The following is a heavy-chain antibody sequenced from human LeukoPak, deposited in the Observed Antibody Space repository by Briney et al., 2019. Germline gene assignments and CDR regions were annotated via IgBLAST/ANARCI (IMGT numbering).Heavy chain of an antibody. CDR3: ARVLAADAHFDY. D-gene: IGHD6-13*01. CDR2: ISYTGST. Sequence: SEPLSLTCTVSGGSISSSSSYWGWIRQPPGKGLEWIGSISYTGSTYYNPSLKSRVTISVDTSKNQFSLKLSSVTAADTAVYYCARVLAADAHFDYWGQGTLVTVSS. V-gene: IGHV4-39*01. CDR1: GGSISSSSSY. J-gene: IGHJ4*02.